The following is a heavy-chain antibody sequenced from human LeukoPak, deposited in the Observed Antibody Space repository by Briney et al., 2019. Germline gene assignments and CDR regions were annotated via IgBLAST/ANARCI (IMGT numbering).Heavy chain of an antibody. CDR3: ARGRWLSSGWSFAY. D-gene: IGHD6-19*01. Sequence: SETLSLTCAVYGGSFSGYYWSWIRQPPGKGLEWIGEINHSGSTNYNPSLKSRVTMSVDTSKNQFSLRLDSVTPEDTAVYYCARGRWLSSGWSFAYWGQGTLVTVSS. V-gene: IGHV4-34*01. CDR1: GGSFSGYY. CDR2: INHSGST. J-gene: IGHJ4*02.